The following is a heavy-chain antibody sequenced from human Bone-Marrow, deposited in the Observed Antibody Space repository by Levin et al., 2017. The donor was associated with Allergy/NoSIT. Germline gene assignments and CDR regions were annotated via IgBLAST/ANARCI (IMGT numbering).Heavy chain of an antibody. J-gene: IGHJ4*02. CDR3: VRVGRGSGIPLDY. V-gene: IGHV3-74*01. CDR2: INGDGSST. Sequence: PGGSLRLSCAASEFTFSTYWMHWVRQVPGKGLVWVSRINGDGSSTNYADSVKGRFTISRDNAKNTLYLQMNSLRVEDTAVYYCVRVGRGSGIPLDYWGQGTLVTVSS. CDR1: EFTFSTYW. D-gene: IGHD6-19*01.